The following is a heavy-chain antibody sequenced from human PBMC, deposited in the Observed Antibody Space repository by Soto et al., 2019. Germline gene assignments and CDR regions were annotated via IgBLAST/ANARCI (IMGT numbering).Heavy chain of an antibody. CDR2: IYHSGST. D-gene: IGHD1-26*01. Sequence: QVQLQESGPGLVKPSGTLSLTCAVSGGSISSSNWWSWVRQPPGKGLEWIGEIYHSGSTNYNPSLRSRVTISVDESQHPFSLKLSSVTAADAAVYYCASRVVGATFEYFQHWGQGTLVTVSS. J-gene: IGHJ1*01. CDR1: GGSISSSNW. CDR3: ASRVVGATFEYFQH. V-gene: IGHV4-4*02.